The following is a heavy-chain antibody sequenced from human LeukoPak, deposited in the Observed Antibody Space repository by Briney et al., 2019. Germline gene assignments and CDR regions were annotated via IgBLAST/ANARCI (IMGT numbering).Heavy chain of an antibody. CDR3: ARAIVFVAFDI. CDR2: IYSGGST. Sequence: GGSLRLSCAASGFTFSSFAMSWVRQAPGKGLEWFSVIYSGGSTYYADSVKGRFTISRDNSKNTLYLQMNSLRAEDTAVYYCARAIVFVAFDIWGQGTMVTVSS. CDR1: GFTFSSFA. J-gene: IGHJ3*02. V-gene: IGHV3-53*01. D-gene: IGHD3-16*02.